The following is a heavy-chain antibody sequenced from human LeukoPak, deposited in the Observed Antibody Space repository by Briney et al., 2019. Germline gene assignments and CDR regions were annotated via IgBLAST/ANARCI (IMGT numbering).Heavy chain of an antibody. D-gene: IGHD6-19*01. Sequence: GGSLRLSCAASGFTFNNYAMTWVRQAPGKGLEWVSAISGSGGSTYYADSVKGRFTISRDNSKNTLYLEMNSLRADDTAVYYCAKDAPRAVAGKKVDYWGQGTLVTVAS. CDR3: AKDAPRAVAGKKVDY. CDR1: GFTFNNYA. CDR2: ISGSGGST. J-gene: IGHJ4*02. V-gene: IGHV3-23*01.